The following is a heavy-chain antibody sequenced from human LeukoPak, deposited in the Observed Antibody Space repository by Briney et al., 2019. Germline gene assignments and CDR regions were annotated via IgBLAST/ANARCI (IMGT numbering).Heavy chain of an antibody. Sequence: GGSLRLSCAASGFTVSSNYMSWVRQAPGKGLEWVSVIYSGGSTYYADSVKGRFTISRDNAKNTLYLQMNSLRAEDTAVYYCARAAYNSNWPNYYFYYYMDVWGKGTTVTVSS. D-gene: IGHD6-13*01. CDR3: ARAAYNSNWPNYYFYYYMDV. CDR1: GFTVSSNY. V-gene: IGHV3-53*01. CDR2: IYSGGST. J-gene: IGHJ6*03.